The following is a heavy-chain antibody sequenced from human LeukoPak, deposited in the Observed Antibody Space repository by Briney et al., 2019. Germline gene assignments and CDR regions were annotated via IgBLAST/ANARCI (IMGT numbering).Heavy chain of an antibody. CDR1: GGSFSSYY. Sequence: PSETLSLTCTVSGGSFSSYYWSWIRQPPGKGLEWIGYIYYSGSTNYNPSLKSRVTISVDTSKNQLSLKLSSVTAADTAVYYCARVPYSSSSWFDPWGQGTLVTVSS. CDR2: IYYSGST. CDR3: ARVPYSSSSWFDP. J-gene: IGHJ5*02. V-gene: IGHV4-59*01. D-gene: IGHD6-6*01.